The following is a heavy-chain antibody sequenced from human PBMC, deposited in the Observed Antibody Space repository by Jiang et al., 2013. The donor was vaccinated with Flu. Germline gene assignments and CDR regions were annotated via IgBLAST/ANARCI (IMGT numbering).Heavy chain of an antibody. J-gene: IGHJ4*02. CDR1: GGSISSSSYY. Sequence: PGLVKPSETLSLTCTVSGGSISSSSYYWGWIRQPPGKGLEWIGSIYYSGSTYYNPSLKSRVTISVDTSKNQFSLKLSSVTAADTAVYYCARDGRRFLEWLFTDWGQGTLVTVSS. D-gene: IGHD3-3*01. V-gene: IGHV4-39*07. CDR3: ARDGRRFLEWLFTD. CDR2: IYYSGST.